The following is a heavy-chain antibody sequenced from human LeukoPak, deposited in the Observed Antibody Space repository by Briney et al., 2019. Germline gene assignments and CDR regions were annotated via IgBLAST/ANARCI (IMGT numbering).Heavy chain of an antibody. CDR2: INPNSGGT. Sequence: ASVKLSCNASGYTFTGYYMHWVRDAPGQGLEWMGWINPNSGGTNYAQEFQGRVTMTRDTSISTASMQLSRLRSDDAAVYYCARGRCSGGRCYSDYWRQGTQVSVPS. J-gene: IGHJ4*02. D-gene: IGHD2-15*01. V-gene: IGHV1-2*02. CDR1: GYTFTGYY. CDR3: ARGRCSGGRCYSDY.